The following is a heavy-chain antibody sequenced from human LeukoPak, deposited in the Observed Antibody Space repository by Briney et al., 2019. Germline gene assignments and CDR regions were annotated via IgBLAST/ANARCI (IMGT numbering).Heavy chain of an antibody. CDR1: GGSISSDY. J-gene: IGHJ6*03. D-gene: IGHD3-10*01. Sequence: SETLSLTCTVSGGSISSDYWTWIRQSPGKGLEWIGYMDYTGTTKYNPALKSRISISVDTSKSQFSLRLNSVTAADTAVYYCARGGDYYGSGVYYYYYYYMDVWGKGTTVTVSS. V-gene: IGHV4-59*01. CDR2: MDYTGTT. CDR3: ARGGDYYGSGVYYYYYYYMDV.